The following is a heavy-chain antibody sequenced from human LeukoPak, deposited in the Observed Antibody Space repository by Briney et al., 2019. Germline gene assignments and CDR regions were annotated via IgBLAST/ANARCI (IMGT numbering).Heavy chain of an antibody. CDR2: IYNSGST. Sequence: SETLSLTCTVSGSSINSYYWTWIRQPPGKGLEWVGYIYNSGSTNYNPSLKSRVTISLDASKNQFSLKLTSVTAADTAVYYCARRGAVTLGEYIQHWGQGTLVTVSS. CDR1: GSSINSYY. J-gene: IGHJ1*01. CDR3: ARRGAVTLGEYIQH. D-gene: IGHD4-17*01. V-gene: IGHV4-59*01.